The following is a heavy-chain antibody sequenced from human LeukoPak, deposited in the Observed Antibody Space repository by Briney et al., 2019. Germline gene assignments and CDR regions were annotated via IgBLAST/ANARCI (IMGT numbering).Heavy chain of an antibody. Sequence: GGSLRLSCAASGFTFDDYTMHWVRQAPGKGLEWVSLISWDGGSTYYADSVKGRFTISRDNSKNTLYLQMNSLRAEDTAIYYCAKVRGYSYASFDYWGQGTLVTVSS. V-gene: IGHV3-43*01. CDR2: ISWDGGST. J-gene: IGHJ4*02. D-gene: IGHD5-18*01. CDR1: GFTFDDYT. CDR3: AKVRGYSYASFDY.